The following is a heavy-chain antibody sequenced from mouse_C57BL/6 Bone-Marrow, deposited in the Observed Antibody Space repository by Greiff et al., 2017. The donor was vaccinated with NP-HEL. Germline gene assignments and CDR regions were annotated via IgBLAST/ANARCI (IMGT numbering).Heavy chain of an antibody. V-gene: IGHV1-81*01. J-gene: IGHJ3*01. D-gene: IGHD2-4*01. CDR2: IYPRSGNT. CDR3: AREGGYDYEGAWFAY. CDR1: GYTFTSYG. Sequence: QVQLQQSGAELARPGASVKLSCKASGYTFTSYGISWVKQRTGQGLEWIGEIYPRSGNTYYNEKFKGKATLTADKSSSTAYMELRSLTSEDSAVYFCAREGGYDYEGAWFAYWGQGTLVTVSA.